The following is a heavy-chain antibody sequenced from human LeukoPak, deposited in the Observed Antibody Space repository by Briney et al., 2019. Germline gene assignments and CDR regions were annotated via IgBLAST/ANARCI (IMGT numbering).Heavy chain of an antibody. J-gene: IGHJ3*02. D-gene: IGHD3-16*01. Sequence: GGSLRLSCAASGFTFSSYSMNWVRQAPGKGLEWVSYISSSSSTIYYADSVKGRFTVSRDNAKNSLYLQMNSLRAEDTAVYYCAREGGTYDAFDIWGQGTMVTVS. V-gene: IGHV3-48*01. CDR3: AREGGTYDAFDI. CDR2: ISSSSSTI. CDR1: GFTFSSYS.